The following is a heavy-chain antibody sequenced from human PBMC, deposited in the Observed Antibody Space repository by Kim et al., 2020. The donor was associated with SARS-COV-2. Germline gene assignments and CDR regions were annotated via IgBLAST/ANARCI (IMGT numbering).Heavy chain of an antibody. CDR2: IFGSSYCT. D-gene: IGHD3-16*01. J-gene: IGHJ2*01. CDR3: ARHRHLTNGTCYGYFDL. Sequence: GGSLRLSCAASGFTFRNSAMSWVRQAPGKGLEWVSVIFGSSYCTYYADSVKGRFTISRDNAQSTLYLQMNNLRAEDTAVYYCARHRHLTNGTCYGYFDLWGRGTLVTVS. CDR1: GFTFRNSA. V-gene: IGHV3-23*01.